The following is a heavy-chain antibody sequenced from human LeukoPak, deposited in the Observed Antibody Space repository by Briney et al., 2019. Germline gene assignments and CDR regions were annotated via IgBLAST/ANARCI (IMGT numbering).Heavy chain of an antibody. D-gene: IGHD6-19*01. Sequence: GGSLRLSCAASGFTFSSYAMSWVRQAPGKGLKWVSTINDNGAGTYYADSVKGRFTISRDNSYNTVSLQMNSLRDEDTGVYYCAKCGSSGYNWFDPWGQGTLVTVSS. CDR3: AKCGSSGYNWFDP. J-gene: IGHJ5*02. CDR1: GFTFSSYA. V-gene: IGHV3-23*01. CDR2: INDNGAGT.